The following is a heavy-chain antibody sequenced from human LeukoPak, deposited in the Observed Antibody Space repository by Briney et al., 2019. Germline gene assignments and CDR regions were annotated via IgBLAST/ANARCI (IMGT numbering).Heavy chain of an antibody. D-gene: IGHD3-9*01. J-gene: IGHJ3*02. Sequence: RAGGSLRLSCAASGFIFSSYALSWVRQAPGKGLEWVSTNYADSVRGRFTISRDNSKNTLHLQMNSPRAEDTAVYYCAKEQFDWLSGGPNGDAFDIWGQGTMVTVSS. V-gene: IGHV3-23*01. CDR3: AKEQFDWLSGGPNGDAFDI. CDR1: GFIFSSYA.